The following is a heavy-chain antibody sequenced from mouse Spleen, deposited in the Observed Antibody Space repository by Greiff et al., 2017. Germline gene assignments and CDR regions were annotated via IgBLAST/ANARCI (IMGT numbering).Heavy chain of an antibody. J-gene: IGHJ2*01. CDR2: INPNNGGT. Sequence: EVQLQQSGPELVKPGASVKISCKASGYTFTDYYMNWVKQSHGKSLEWIGDINPNNGGTSYNQKFKGKATLTVDKSSSTAYMELRSLTSEDSAVYYCARTKGDDYGYFDYWGQGTTLTVSS. CDR3: ARTKGDDYGYFDY. CDR1: GYTFTDYY. V-gene: IGHV1-26*01. D-gene: IGHD2-4*01.